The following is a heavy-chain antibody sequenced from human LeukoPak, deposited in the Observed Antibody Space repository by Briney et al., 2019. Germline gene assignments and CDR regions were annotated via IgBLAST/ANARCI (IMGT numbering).Heavy chain of an antibody. V-gene: IGHV3-11*01. D-gene: IGHD2-15*01. Sequence: GGSLRLSCAASGFTFSDYYMSWIRQAPGKGLEWVSYISSSGSTIYYADSVKGRFTISRDNAKNSLYLQMNSLRAEDTAVYYCARDARGCSGGSCYSPPGRYYYGMDVWGQGTTVTVSS. J-gene: IGHJ6*02. CDR2: ISSSGSTI. CDR3: ARDARGCSGGSCYSPPGRYYYGMDV. CDR1: GFTFSDYY.